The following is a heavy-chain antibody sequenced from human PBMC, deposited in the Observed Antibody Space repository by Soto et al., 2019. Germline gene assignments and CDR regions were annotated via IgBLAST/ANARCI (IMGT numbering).Heavy chain of an antibody. J-gene: IGHJ5*02. Sequence: ASVKVSCKASGYTFTSYPIHWVRQAHGQRLEWMGWINTGNGYTKYSQKFQARVTITRDTSASTSYMQLSRLRSEDTAVYYCARDRGGYCSGGSCSEAWFDPWGQGTLVTVSS. V-gene: IGHV1-3*04. CDR2: INTGNGYT. CDR1: GYTFTSYP. D-gene: IGHD2-15*01. CDR3: ARDRGGYCSGGSCSEAWFDP.